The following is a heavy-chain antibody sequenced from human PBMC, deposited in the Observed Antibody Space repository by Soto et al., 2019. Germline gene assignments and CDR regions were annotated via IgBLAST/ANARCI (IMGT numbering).Heavy chain of an antibody. CDR3: AKDQKWELIFHYYGMDV. Sequence: SETLSLTCTVSGDSVSNYYWSWIRQPAGRGLEWIGRVYSSGATNYNPSLNGRVTMSVDTSRNQFSLRLSSVTAADTAVYYCAKDQKWELIFHYYGMDVWGQGTTVTVSS. V-gene: IGHV4-4*07. J-gene: IGHJ6*02. D-gene: IGHD1-26*01. CDR1: GDSVSNYY. CDR2: VYSSGAT.